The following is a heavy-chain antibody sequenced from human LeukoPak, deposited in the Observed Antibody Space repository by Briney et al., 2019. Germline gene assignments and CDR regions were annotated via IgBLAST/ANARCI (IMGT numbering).Heavy chain of an antibody. CDR2: INPNTGGT. Sequence: ASVKVSCKAPGYSFTAYYMHWVRQAPGQGFEWMGWINPNTGGTYYGQKFQVRVTMTRDTSISTAYMELGGLRSDDTAVYYCARGGQDFGDCHFDYWGQGTPVTVSS. D-gene: IGHD4-17*01. CDR3: ARGGQDFGDCHFDY. CDR1: GYSFTAYY. V-gene: IGHV1-2*02. J-gene: IGHJ4*02.